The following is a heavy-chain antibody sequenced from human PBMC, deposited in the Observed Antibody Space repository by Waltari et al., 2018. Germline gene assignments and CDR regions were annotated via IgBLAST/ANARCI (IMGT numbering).Heavy chain of an antibody. D-gene: IGHD2-21*01. CDR1: GFTFNSYW. J-gene: IGHJ4*02. Sequence: EVQVVQSGGGFVQPGGSLRLSCTASGFTFNSYWMHWVRQAPGKGLVGVTHSTNNGGGTNSADSVRGRFTIARDNTKNTVYLQMNSLRAEDTAVYYCARGDGGLDYWGQGTLVTVSS. V-gene: IGHV3-74*01. CDR2: STNNGGGT. CDR3: ARGDGGLDY.